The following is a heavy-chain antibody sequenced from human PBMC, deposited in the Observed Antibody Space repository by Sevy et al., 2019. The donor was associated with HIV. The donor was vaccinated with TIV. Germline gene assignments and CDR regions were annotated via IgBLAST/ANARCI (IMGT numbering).Heavy chain of an antibody. J-gene: IGHJ4*02. CDR2: ISSSSSTI. CDR3: ARAEWDLLYYFDY. V-gene: IGHV3-48*02. CDR1: GFTFSSYS. D-gene: IGHD1-26*01. Sequence: GGSLRLSCPASGFTFSSYSMNWVRQAPGKGLEWVSYISSSSSTIYYADSVKGRFTISRDNAKNSLYLQMNSLRDEDTAVYYCARAEWDLLYYFDYWGQGTLVTVSS.